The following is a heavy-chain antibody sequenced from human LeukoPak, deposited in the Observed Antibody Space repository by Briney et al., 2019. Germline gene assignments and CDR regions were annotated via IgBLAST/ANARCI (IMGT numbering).Heavy chain of an antibody. J-gene: IGHJ6*03. CDR2: FCGNGGST. CDR3: AKSPSTVTTDYYYYYMDV. V-gene: IGHV3-23*01. Sequence: PGGSLRLSCALCGYTFYIYRKIWVRESPGKGREWVSDFCGNGGSTYYADSVKGRFTISRDNSKNTLYLQMNSLRAEDTAVYHCAKSPSTVTTDYYYYYMDVWGKGTTVTISS. D-gene: IGHD4-17*01. CDR1: GYTFYIYR.